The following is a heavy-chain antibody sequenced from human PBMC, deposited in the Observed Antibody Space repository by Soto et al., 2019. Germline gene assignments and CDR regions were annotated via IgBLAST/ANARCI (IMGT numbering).Heavy chain of an antibody. J-gene: IGHJ4*02. CDR2: INTLSGDT. Sequence: ASVKVSCNASGYTFSGYYMHWVRQAPGQGLEWMGWINTLSGDTSFPQKFQGRLAMTRDTSIDTVFMEVSRLTSDDTAIYYCARSLLNVILPLGYWGQGTLVTVSS. D-gene: IGHD3-3*02. V-gene: IGHV1-2*02. CDR3: ARSLLNVILPLGY. CDR1: GYTFSGYY.